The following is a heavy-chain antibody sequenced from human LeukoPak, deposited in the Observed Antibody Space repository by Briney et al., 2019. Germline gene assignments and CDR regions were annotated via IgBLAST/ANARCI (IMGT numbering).Heavy chain of an antibody. CDR1: GGSISSSSYY. Sequence: PSETLSLTCTVSGGSISSSSYYWGWLRQPPGKGLEWIGSIYYSGSTYYNPSLKSLVTISVDTSKNQFSLKLSSVTAEDTAVYYCARRTPALWFGEDWGQGTLVTVSS. V-gene: IGHV4-39*01. CDR3: ARRTPALWFGED. CDR2: IYYSGST. D-gene: IGHD3-10*01. J-gene: IGHJ4*02.